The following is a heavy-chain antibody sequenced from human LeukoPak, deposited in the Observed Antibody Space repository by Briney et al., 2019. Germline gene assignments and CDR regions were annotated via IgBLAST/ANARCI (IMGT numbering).Heavy chain of an antibody. J-gene: IGHJ4*02. D-gene: IGHD1-26*01. CDR1: GGSVTSGTYY. V-gene: IGHV4-61*01. CDR3: AGVSSGTYYFNF. Sequence: SETLSLTCTVSGGSVTSGTYYWSWIRQPPGKGQEWIGYISYNGRTNYSPSLKSRVTISVDTSKNQFSLKLTSVTAADTAVYYCAGVSSGTYYFNFWGQGTLVTVSS. CDR2: ISYNGRT.